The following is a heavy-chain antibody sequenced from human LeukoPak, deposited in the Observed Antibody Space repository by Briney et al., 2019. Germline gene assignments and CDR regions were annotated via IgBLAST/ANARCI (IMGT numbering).Heavy chain of an antibody. CDR3: SRESGAFCPFGY. CDR1: GFTFSTYG. J-gene: IGHJ4*02. CDR2: ISLAGQT. Sequence: PGRSLRLSCAASGFTFSTYGMHWVRQPPGQGLEWIGEISLAGQTNYNPSLNGRVTMSLDKSSNQLSLNLTSVTAADTATYYCSRESGAFCPFGYWGQGTLVIVSS. D-gene: IGHD1-26*01. V-gene: IGHV4-4*02.